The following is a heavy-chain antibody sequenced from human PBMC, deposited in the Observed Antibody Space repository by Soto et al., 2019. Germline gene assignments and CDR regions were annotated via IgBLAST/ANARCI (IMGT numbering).Heavy chain of an antibody. D-gene: IGHD6-13*01. V-gene: IGHV4-4*02. Sequence: QVQLQESGPGLVQPSGTLSLTCAVSGDSINNSHWWSWVRQTPGKGLEWIGETYHSGTTNYNPSLKARVTMSIDKSKNPFSLKMNSVTAADTAVYYCAREVNSSPARGPNWFDPWGQGTLVTVSS. CDR3: AREVNSSPARGPNWFDP. J-gene: IGHJ5*02. CDR2: TYHSGTT. CDR1: GDSINNSHW.